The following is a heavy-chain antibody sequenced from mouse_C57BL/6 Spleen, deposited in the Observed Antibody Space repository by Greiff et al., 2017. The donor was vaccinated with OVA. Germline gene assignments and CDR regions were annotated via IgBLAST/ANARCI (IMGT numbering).Heavy chain of an antibody. Sequence: VMLVESGPELVKPGASVKISCKASGYAFSSSWMNWVKQRPGKGLEWIGRIYPGDGDTNYNGKFKGKATLTADKSSSTAYMQLSSLTSEDSAVYFCARGTDDWDEDYWGQGTTLTVSS. V-gene: IGHV1-82*01. D-gene: IGHD4-1*01. CDR2: IYPGDGDT. J-gene: IGHJ2*01. CDR1: GYAFSSSW. CDR3: ARGTDDWDEDY.